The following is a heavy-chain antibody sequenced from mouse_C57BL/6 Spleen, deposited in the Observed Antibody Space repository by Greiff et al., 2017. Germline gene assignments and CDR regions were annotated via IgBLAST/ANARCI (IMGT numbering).Heavy chain of an antibody. J-gene: IGHJ3*01. Sequence: VQLQQSGAELVRPGASVKLSCKASGYTFTDYYINWVKQRPGQGLEWIARIYPGSGNTYYNEKFKGKATLTAEKSSSTAYMQLSILTSEDSAVYFCASVGPITTVVPPFAYWGQGTLVTVSA. CDR3: ASVGPITTVVPPFAY. CDR2: IYPGSGNT. CDR1: GYTFTDYY. D-gene: IGHD1-1*01. V-gene: IGHV1-76*01.